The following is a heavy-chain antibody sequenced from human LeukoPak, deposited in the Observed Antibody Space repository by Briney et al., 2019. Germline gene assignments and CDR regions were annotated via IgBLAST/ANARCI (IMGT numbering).Heavy chain of an antibody. J-gene: IGHJ3*02. CDR3: ARGDYGDYDGAFDI. CDR2: IYYSGST. V-gene: IGHV4-61*01. D-gene: IGHD4-17*01. Sequence: SETLSLTCTVSGGSVSSGSYYWSWIRQPPGKGLEWIGYIYYSGSTNYNPSLKSRVTISVDMSKNQSSLKLSSVTAADTAVYYCARGDYGDYDGAFDIWGQGTMVTVSS. CDR1: GGSVSSGSYY.